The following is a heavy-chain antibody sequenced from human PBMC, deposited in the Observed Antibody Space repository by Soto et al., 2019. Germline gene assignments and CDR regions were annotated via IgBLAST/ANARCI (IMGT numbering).Heavy chain of an antibody. CDR2: ISGSGDKT. Sequence: EVQLLQSGGGLAQPGTSLRLSCAASGFTFKYYAMTWVRQAPGKGLEWVSTISGSGDKTDYADSVKGRFRVSRDNSKDTLYLQMDSLRADDTALYYCVRESKWYGGQYFQDWGQGTLVTVSS. CDR1: GFTFKYYA. V-gene: IGHV3-23*01. J-gene: IGHJ1*01. D-gene: IGHD2-8*01. CDR3: VRESKWYGGQYFQD.